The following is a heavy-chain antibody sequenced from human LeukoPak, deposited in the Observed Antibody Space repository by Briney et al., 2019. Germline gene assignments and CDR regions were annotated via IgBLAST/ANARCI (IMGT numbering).Heavy chain of an antibody. CDR3: AKFADDYYDSSGYYDDY. Sequence: GGSLRLSCAASGFTFNNYVMHWVRQAPGKGLEWVAFIQYDGSNKYYADSVKGRFTISRDNSKNTLYLQMNSLRTEDTAVYYCAKFADDYYDSSGYYDDYWGRGALVTVSS. CDR2: IQYDGSNK. J-gene: IGHJ4*02. CDR1: GFTFNNYV. D-gene: IGHD3-22*01. V-gene: IGHV3-30*02.